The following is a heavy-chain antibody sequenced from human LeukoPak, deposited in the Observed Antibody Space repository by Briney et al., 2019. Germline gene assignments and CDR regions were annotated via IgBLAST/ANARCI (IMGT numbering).Heavy chain of an antibody. CDR1: GGSIHSYY. V-gene: IGHV4-4*07. CDR2: IYPSGSA. CDR3: ARGRDFWSGHYIGGRGGPYFYYMDV. Sequence: SETLSLTCGVSGGSIHSYYWGWIRQPAGQGLEWIGRIYPSGSASYNPSLESRVTMSVDTSKNQSSLKVNSVTAADTAVYYCARGRDFWSGHYIGGRGGPYFYYMDVWGKGTTVTVSS. D-gene: IGHD3-3*01. J-gene: IGHJ6*03.